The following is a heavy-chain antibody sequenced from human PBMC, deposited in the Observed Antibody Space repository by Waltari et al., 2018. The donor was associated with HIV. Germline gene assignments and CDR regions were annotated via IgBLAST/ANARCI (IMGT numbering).Heavy chain of an antibody. CDR1: GFTFSGSA. D-gene: IGHD3-16*01. V-gene: IGHV3-73*01. J-gene: IGHJ3*02. CDR2: IRSKANSCAT. Sequence: EVQLVESGGGLVQPGGSLILSCAASGFTFSGSAMHWVRQAPGRGLEWVGRIRSKANSCATAYAASVKGRFTISRDDSKNTAYLQMNSLKTEDTAVYYCTMSFYDYVLKDPEGDAFDIWGQGTMVTVSS. CDR3: TMSFYDYVLKDPEGDAFDI.